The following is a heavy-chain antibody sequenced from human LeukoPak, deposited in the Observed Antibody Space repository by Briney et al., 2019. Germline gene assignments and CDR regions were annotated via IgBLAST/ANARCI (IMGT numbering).Heavy chain of an antibody. D-gene: IGHD2-2*01. V-gene: IGHV3-23*01. CDR3: AKDIVVVPAATALWDY. Sequence: PGGSLRLSCAASGFTFSSYAMSWVRQAPGKGLDWVSALSGSGASTYYADSVKGRFTISRDNSKNTLYLQMNSLRAEDTAIYYCAKDIVVVPAATALWDYWGQGTLVTVSS. J-gene: IGHJ4*02. CDR1: GFTFSSYA. CDR2: LSGSGAST.